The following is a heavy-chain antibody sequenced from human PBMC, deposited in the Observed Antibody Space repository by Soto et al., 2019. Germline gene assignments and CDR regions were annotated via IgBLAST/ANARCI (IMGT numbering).Heavy chain of an antibody. CDR2: MSPNTGAT. CDR3: ARDYGGNSGWFDP. D-gene: IGHD2-21*01. Sequence: QVQLVQSGAEVKEPGASVKVSCKASGYSFTNYDLNWVRQATGKGPEWVGWMSPNTGATGYGQKFQGRVTLSRNTAISTVYMELTNLTSDDTAVYYCARDYGGNSGWFDPWGQGTLVTVSS. V-gene: IGHV1-8*01. CDR1: GYSFTNYD. J-gene: IGHJ5*02.